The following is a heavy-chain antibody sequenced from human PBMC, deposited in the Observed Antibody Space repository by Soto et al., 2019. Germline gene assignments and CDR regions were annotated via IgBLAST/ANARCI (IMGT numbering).Heavy chain of an antibody. CDR3: ARHGYSYGGGYFDY. D-gene: IGHD5-18*01. Sequence: EVQLVESGGGLVQPGGSLRLSCAASGFTVSSNYMSWVRQAPGKGLEWVSVIYSGGSAYYADSVKGRFTISRDNSKNTLYLQMNSLSAEDTAVYYCARHGYSYGGGYFDYCVQGTLVTVSS. J-gene: IGHJ4*02. CDR2: IYSGGSA. V-gene: IGHV3-66*04. CDR1: GFTVSSNY.